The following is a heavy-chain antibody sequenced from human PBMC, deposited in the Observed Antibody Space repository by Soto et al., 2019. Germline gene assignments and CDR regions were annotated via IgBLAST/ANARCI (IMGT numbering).Heavy chain of an antibody. V-gene: IGHV3-30*18. J-gene: IGHJ4*02. CDR1: GFTFSSYG. Sequence: QVQLVESGGGVVQPGRSLRLSCAASGFTFSSYGMHWVRQAPGKGLEWVAVISYDGSNKYYADSVKGRFTISRDNSKNTMYLQMNSLRAEDTAVYYCAKSNPRDSSGYYYAYWGQGTLVTVSS. CDR2: ISYDGSNK. CDR3: AKSNPRDSSGYYYAY. D-gene: IGHD3-22*01.